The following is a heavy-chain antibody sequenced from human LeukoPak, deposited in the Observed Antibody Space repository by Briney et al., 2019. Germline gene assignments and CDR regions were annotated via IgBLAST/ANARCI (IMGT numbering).Heavy chain of an antibody. J-gene: IGHJ5*02. Sequence: SETLSLTCTASGASISRSGYYWARNRQAPGKDLEWIGRIYYSGSSYYNSSLNSRVSISVDTSNNQFSLRMTSVTATDTAIYYCARQFGYDYGDFKEFDLWGQGTLVTVSS. CDR1: GASISRSGYY. D-gene: IGHD4-17*01. CDR2: IYYSGSS. V-gene: IGHV4-39*01. CDR3: ARQFGYDYGDFKEFDL.